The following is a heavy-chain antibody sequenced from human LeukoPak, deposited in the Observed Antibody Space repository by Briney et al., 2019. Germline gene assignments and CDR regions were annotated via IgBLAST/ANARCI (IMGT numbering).Heavy chain of an antibody. CDR3: ARSRDWCSGGSCLIDY. V-gene: IGHV4-59*12. CDR2: IYYSGST. J-gene: IGHJ4*02. Sequence: PSETLSLTCTVSGGSISSYYWSWIRQPPGKGLEWIGYIYYSGSTNYNPSLKSRVTISVDTSKNQFSLKLSSVTAADTAVYYCARSRDWCSGGSCLIDYWGQGTLVTVSS. D-gene: IGHD2-15*01. CDR1: GGSISSYY.